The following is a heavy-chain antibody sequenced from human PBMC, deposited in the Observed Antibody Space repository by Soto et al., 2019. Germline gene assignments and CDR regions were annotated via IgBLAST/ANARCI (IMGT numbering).Heavy chain of an antibody. D-gene: IGHD1-1*01. J-gene: IGHJ4*02. CDR1: GYTFTGYY. V-gene: IGHV1-2*04. CDR3: ARGRDWNDEIFDY. Sequence: QVQLVQSGAEVKKPGASVKVSCKASGYTFTGYYMHWVRQAPGQGLEWMGWINTNSGGTNYAQKYQGWVTMTRDTSISTAYMELSRLRSDDTVVYYCARGRDWNDEIFDYWGQGTLVTVSS. CDR2: INTNSGGT.